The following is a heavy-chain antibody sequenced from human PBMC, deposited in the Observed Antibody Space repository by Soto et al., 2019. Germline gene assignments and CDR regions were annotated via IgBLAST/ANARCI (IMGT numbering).Heavy chain of an antibody. Sequence: XATLALTCSVSGGSVSNKTYYWSWIRQPPGKRLEWIGYVHYSGTTNYNPSLKSRVTISVDLSKNQFSLRLSSVTTADTALYYCARTTAVPNTLRSRYFFDYWGQGTLVTVSS. CDR2: VHYSGTT. D-gene: IGHD4-17*01. CDR3: ARTTAVPNTLRSRYFFDY. V-gene: IGHV4-61*01. J-gene: IGHJ4*02. CDR1: GGSVSNKTYY.